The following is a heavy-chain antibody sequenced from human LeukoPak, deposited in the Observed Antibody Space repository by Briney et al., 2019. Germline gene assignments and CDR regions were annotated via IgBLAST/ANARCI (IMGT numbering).Heavy chain of an antibody. CDR2: IHTGGST. V-gene: IGHV4-4*07. Sequence: PSETLSLTCTVSGGSITSYYWSWIRQPAGKGLEWIGRIHTGGSTNYNPSLKSRVTMSADTSKNQFSLKLTSVTATDTAMYYCASSFAVAGYYHGMDVWGQGTTVTVSS. CDR3: ASSFAVAGYYHGMDV. D-gene: IGHD3-3*01. CDR1: GGSITSYY. J-gene: IGHJ6*02.